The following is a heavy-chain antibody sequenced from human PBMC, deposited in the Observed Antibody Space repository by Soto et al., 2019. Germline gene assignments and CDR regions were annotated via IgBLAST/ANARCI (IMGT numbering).Heavy chain of an antibody. D-gene: IGHD2-21*02. V-gene: IGHV3-73*01. CDR2: IRSKANSYAT. J-gene: IGHJ5*02. CDR1: GFTFSGSS. Sequence: RRLSCAASGFTFSGSSMHWVRQASGKGLEWVGRIRSKANSYATAYAASVKGRFTISRDDSKNTAYLQMNSLKTEDTAVYYCTRSHEHGGNYPWGQGTLVTVSS. CDR3: TRSHEHGGNYP.